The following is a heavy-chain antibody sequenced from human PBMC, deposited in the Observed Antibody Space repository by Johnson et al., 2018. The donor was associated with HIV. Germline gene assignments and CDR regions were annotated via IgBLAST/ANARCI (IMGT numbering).Heavy chain of an antibody. D-gene: IGHD6-19*01. Sequence: QVQLLESGGGVVQPGRSLRLSCAASGFTFSSYAMHWVRQAPGKGLEWMAVISYDGGNKYYADSVKGRFTISRDNFKNTLYLQMNSLRAEDTAVYYCAKDRGSGWYWDAFDIWGQGTMVTVSS. J-gene: IGHJ3*02. CDR3: AKDRGSGWYWDAFDI. V-gene: IGHV3-30*04. CDR1: GFTFSSYA. CDR2: ISYDGGNK.